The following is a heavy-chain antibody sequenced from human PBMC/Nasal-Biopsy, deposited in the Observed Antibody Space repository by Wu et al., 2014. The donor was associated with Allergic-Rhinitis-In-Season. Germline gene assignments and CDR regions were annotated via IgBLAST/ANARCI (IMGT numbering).Heavy chain of an antibody. Sequence: VKVSCKASGYTFSTHGISWVRQAPGQGLEWMGWITGYNGNTNYAQKFQGRVTMTTDTSTSTAYMELRSLTSDDTAMYYCARDHRPGENSGDDFYSYWGQGSLVTVSS. V-gene: IGHV1-18*01. CDR2: ITGYNGNT. D-gene: IGHD5-12*01. CDR1: GYTFSTHG. J-gene: IGHJ4*02. CDR3: ARDHRPGENSGDDFYSY.